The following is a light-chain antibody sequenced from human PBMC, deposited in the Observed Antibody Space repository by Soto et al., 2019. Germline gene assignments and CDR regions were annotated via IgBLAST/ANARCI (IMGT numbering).Light chain of an antibody. CDR3: CSYAGSYTHWV. J-gene: IGLJ3*02. Sequence: QSALTQPRSVSGSTGQSVTISCSGTSSDVGGYNYVSWYQQHPGKAPKLMIYDVSQRPSGVPDRFSGSKSGNTASLTISGLQAEDEADYYCCSYAGSYTHWVFGGGTKLTVL. CDR2: DVS. CDR1: SSDVGGYNY. V-gene: IGLV2-11*01.